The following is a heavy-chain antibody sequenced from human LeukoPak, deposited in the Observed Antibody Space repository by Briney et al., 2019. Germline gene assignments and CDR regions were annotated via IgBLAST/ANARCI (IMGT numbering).Heavy chain of an antibody. D-gene: IGHD3-22*01. J-gene: IGHJ4*02. Sequence: SETLSLTCTVSGGSISSGGYYWSWIRQHPGKGLEWIGYIYYSGSTYYNPSLKSRVTISVDTSKNQFSLKLSSVTATDTAVYYCARLDSSVYYKFDYGGRGTLVTVSS. CDR3: ARLDSSVYYKFDY. V-gene: IGHV4-31*03. CDR1: GGSISSGGYY. CDR2: IYYSGST.